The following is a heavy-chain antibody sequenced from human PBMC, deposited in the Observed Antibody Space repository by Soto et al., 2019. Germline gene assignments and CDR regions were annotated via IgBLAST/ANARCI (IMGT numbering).Heavy chain of an antibody. V-gene: IGHV1-69*14. CDR1: GDIFSGYS. Sequence: QVQLVQSGAEVKKPGSSVKVSCKTSGDIFSGYSISWVRQAPGQGLEWMGGIIPIFGTTNYAQKFHGRVTITADKATSTVYIELYSRKSEDTAMYYCARDLGSGYDPGDYWGQGTLVTVSS. D-gene: IGHD5-12*01. J-gene: IGHJ4*02. CDR2: IIPIFGTT. CDR3: ARDLGSGYDPGDY.